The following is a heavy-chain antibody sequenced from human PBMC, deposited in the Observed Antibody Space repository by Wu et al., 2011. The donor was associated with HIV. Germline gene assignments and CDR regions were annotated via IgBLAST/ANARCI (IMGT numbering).Heavy chain of an antibody. CDR1: GYTFTSYD. CDR3: ARELRRDDY. D-gene: IGHD1-26*01. J-gene: IGHJ4*02. Sequence: QVQRGAVWAEVKEPGASVMLSCKPSGYTFTSYDINWVRQASGQGLEWMGWMSPKSANTGYAQKFQGRVTMTRDTSMSTAYMELSSLTSEDTAVYYCARELRRDDYWGQGTLVTVSS. V-gene: IGHV1-8*01. CDR2: MSPKSANT.